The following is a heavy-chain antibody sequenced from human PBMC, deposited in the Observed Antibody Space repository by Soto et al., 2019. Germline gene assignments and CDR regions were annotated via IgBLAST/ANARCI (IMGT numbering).Heavy chain of an antibody. D-gene: IGHD3-9*01. CDR2: ISYDGSNK. CDR3: AKAPNFDWLSHFDY. J-gene: IGHJ4*02. V-gene: IGHV3-30*18. Sequence: GGSLRLSCAASGLTFSNYGMHWVRQAPGKGLEWVAVISYDGSNKYYADSVKGRFTISRDNSKNTLYLQMNRLRAEDTAVYYCAKAPNFDWLSHFDYWGQGTLVTVSS. CDR1: GLTFSNYG.